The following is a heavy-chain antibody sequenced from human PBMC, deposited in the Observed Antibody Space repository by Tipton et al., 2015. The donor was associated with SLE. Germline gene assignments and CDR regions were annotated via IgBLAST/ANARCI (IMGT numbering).Heavy chain of an antibody. CDR2: IYTTGST. CDR1: GASLSSGDYF. J-gene: IGHJ4*02. D-gene: IGHD6-25*01. CDR3: ARDGDGSDY. V-gene: IGHV4-61*02. Sequence: LSLTCTVYGASLSSGDYFWSWIRQSAGKGLEWIGRIYTTGSTHYNPSLQSRVSMSVDTSKNQFSLRLRSMTAADTAIYYCARDGDGSDYWGQGTLVTVSS.